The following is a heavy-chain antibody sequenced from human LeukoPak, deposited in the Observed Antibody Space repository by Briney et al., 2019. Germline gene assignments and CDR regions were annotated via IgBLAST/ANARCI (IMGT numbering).Heavy chain of an antibody. J-gene: IGHJ3*02. V-gene: IGHV3-30*18. D-gene: IGHD6-19*01. CDR3: AKGGAAGWYRDDAFDI. Sequence: GGSLRLSCAASGFTFSTYGMHWVRQAPGKGLEWVAVISYDGSNKYYADSVKGRFTISRDNSKNTLYLQMNSLSAEDTAVYYCAKGGAAGWYRDDAFDIWGQGTMVTVSS. CDR1: GFTFSTYG. CDR2: ISYDGSNK.